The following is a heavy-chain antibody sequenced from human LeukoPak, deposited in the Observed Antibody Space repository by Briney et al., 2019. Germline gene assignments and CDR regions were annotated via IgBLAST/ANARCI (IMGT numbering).Heavy chain of an antibody. CDR1: GFPDRSNS. J-gene: IGHJ2*01. D-gene: IGHD6-19*01. Sequence: GGAPGLPRAAPGFPDRSNSISWVRQPPGTGRGWVSVIYSGGSTYYADSVKGRLTISRDNSKNTLYLQMNSLRAEDTAVYYCARESVAGIRVGYFDLWGRGTLVTVSS. CDR2: IYSGGST. CDR3: ARESVAGIRVGYFDL. V-gene: IGHV3-53*01.